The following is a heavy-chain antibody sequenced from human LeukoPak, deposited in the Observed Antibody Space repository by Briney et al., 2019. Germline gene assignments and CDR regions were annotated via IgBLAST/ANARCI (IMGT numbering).Heavy chain of an antibody. V-gene: IGHV3-23*01. CDR1: GLTLVKHG. CDR2: ISPPGGGT. J-gene: IGHJ4*02. D-gene: IGHD7-27*01. Sequence: PWGSLTLSCAASGLTLVKHGMNWVRQAPGKGLKWLSGISPPGGGTYYADSVKGRFTISRDASKNTLSLQMNSLTAEDTGRYYCARDLAWGAFDYWGQGILVTVSS. CDR3: ARDLAWGAFDY.